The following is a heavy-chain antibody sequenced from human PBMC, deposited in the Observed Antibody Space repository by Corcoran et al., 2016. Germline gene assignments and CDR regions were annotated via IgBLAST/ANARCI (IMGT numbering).Heavy chain of an antibody. D-gene: IGHD2-15*01. CDR3: AMDCSGGSCYSPFWDY. J-gene: IGHJ4*02. Sequence: QLQLQESGPGLVKPSETLSLTCTVSGGSISSSTYYWVWIRQPPGKGLEWIGSIYYSVSTYYNPSLKSRVTISVDTSKNQFSLKLSSVTAADTDVEYCAMDCSGGSCYSPFWDYCGQGSLVTVAS. CDR2: IYYSVST. V-gene: IGHV4-39*07. CDR1: GGSISSSTYY.